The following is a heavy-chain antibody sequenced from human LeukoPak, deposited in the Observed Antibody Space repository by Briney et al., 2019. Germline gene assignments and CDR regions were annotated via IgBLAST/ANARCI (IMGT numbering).Heavy chain of an antibody. CDR2: IYHSGST. CDR3: ARDEMAGSGYYDYYYYYMDV. CDR1: GGSISSGGYY. D-gene: IGHD3-22*01. J-gene: IGHJ6*03. Sequence: SETLSLTCTVSGGSISSGGYYWSWIRQPLGKGLEWIGYIYHSGSTYYNPSLKSRVTISVDRSKNQFSLKLSSVTAADTAVYYCARDEMAGSGYYDYYYYYMDVWGKGTTVTVSS. V-gene: IGHV4-30-2*01.